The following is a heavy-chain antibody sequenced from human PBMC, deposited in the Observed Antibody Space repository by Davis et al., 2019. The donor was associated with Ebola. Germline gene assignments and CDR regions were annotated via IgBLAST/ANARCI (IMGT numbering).Heavy chain of an antibody. CDR2: IYYSGST. CDR1: GGSISSYY. CDR3: ARDLRVSGWYYFDY. V-gene: IGHV4-59*12. J-gene: IGHJ4*02. Sequence: SETLSLTCTVSGGSISSYYWSWIRQPPGKGLEWIGYIYYSGSTNYNPSLKSRVTISVDTSKNQFSLKLSSVTAADTAVYYCARDLRVSGWYYFDYWGQGTLVTVSS. D-gene: IGHD6-19*01.